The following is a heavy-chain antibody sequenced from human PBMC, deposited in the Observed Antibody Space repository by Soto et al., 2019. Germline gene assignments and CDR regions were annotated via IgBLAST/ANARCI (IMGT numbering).Heavy chain of an antibody. J-gene: IGHJ6*02. D-gene: IGHD5-18*01. CDR2: IYNSGSS. Sequence: SETLSLTCTVSGGSISSYYWGWIRQAPGEGLEWIGYIYNSGSSNYSPSLKSRVNMTLDTPKNQFSLKLSSVTAADTAVYYCARTGGSYSSGYYYFVMDVWGPGATVTVSS. V-gene: IGHV4-59*01. CDR1: GGSISSYY. CDR3: ARTGGSYSSGYYYFVMDV.